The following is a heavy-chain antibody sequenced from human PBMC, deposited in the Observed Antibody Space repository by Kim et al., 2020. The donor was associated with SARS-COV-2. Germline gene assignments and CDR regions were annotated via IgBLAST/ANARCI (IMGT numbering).Heavy chain of an antibody. CDR2: ISIDGTYT. J-gene: IGHJ6*02. CDR3: AREGSGHIYAMDV. Sequence: GGSLRLSCAASGFTFTSYWMHWVRQAPGKGLVCVSRISIDGTYTSYADAVKGRFTSSRDNAKNRIYLQMNSLRAEDTAVYYCAREGSGHIYAMDVGGQG. D-gene: IGHD1-26*01. CDR1: GFTFTSYW. V-gene: IGHV3-74*01.